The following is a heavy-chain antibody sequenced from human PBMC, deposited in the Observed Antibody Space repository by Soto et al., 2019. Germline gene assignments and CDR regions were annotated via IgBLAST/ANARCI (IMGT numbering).Heavy chain of an antibody. CDR2: IWYDGSNK. CDR3: AREQNWNQATYFDY. D-gene: IGHD1-1*01. V-gene: IGHV3-33*01. Sequence: GGSLRLSCAASGFTFSSYGMHWVRQAPGKGLEWVAVIWYDGSNKYYADSVKGRFTISRDNSKNTLYLQMNSLRAEDTAVYYCAREQNWNQATYFDYWGQGTLVTGSS. CDR1: GFTFSSYG. J-gene: IGHJ4*02.